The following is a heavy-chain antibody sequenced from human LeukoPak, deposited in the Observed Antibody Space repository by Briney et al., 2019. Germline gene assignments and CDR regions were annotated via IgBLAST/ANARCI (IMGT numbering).Heavy chain of an antibody. CDR3: ARDFRSGYSPYYYYGMDV. Sequence: ASVKVSCKASGYTFTGYYMHWVRQAPGQGLEWMGWINPNSGGTNYAQKFQGRVTMTRDTSISTAYMELSRLRSDDTAVYYCARDFRSGYSPYYYYGMDVWGQGTTVTVSS. D-gene: IGHD5-18*01. CDR1: GYTFTGYY. J-gene: IGHJ6*02. CDR2: INPNSGGT. V-gene: IGHV1-2*02.